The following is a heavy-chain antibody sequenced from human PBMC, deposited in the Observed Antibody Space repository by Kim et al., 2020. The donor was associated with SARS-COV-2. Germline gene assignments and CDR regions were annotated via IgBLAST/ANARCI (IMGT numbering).Heavy chain of an antibody. CDR3: ARHWFQGNPWYFDL. CDR2: IYYSGSA. D-gene: IGHD3-10*01. J-gene: IGHJ2*01. Sequence: SETLSLTCTVSGGSISSSSYYWGWIRQPPGKGLEWIGSIYYSGSAYYNPSLKSRVSISVDTSKNQFSLKRSSVTAADTAVYYCARHWFQGNPWYFDLWGRGTLVTVSS. V-gene: IGHV4-39*01. CDR1: GGSISSSSYY.